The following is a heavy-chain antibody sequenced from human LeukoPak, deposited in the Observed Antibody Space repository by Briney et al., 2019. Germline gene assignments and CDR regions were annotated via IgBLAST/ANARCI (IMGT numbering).Heavy chain of an antibody. V-gene: IGHV3-23*01. Sequence: GGSLRLSCVASGFTFSSYAMSWVREAPGKGLEWVSAISGSGGSTYYADSVKGRFTISRDNSKNTLCLQMNSLRAEDTAVHYCAKDLGSGWYGVNAFDIWGQGTMVTVSS. CDR2: ISGSGGST. J-gene: IGHJ3*02. D-gene: IGHD6-19*01. CDR3: AKDLGSGWYGVNAFDI. CDR1: GFTFSSYA.